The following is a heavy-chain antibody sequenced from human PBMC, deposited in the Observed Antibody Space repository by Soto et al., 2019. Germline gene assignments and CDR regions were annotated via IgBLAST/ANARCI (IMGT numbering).Heavy chain of an antibody. CDR1: GFTVSSKY. CDR3: AKDLYCSGGSCPLGGAFDI. V-gene: IGHV3-66*01. CDR2: IESGGTT. J-gene: IGHJ3*02. D-gene: IGHD2-15*01. Sequence: GGSLRLSCAASGFTVSSKYMSWVRQAPGKGLEWVSLIESGGTTYYADSVKGRFTISRDNSKNTLYLQMNSLRAEDTAVYYCAKDLYCSGGSCPLGGAFDIWGQGTIVTVSS.